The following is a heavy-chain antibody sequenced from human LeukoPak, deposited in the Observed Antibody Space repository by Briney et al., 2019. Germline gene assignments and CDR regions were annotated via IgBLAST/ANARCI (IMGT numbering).Heavy chain of an antibody. CDR3: AKIRTPPTVTAFGIDY. V-gene: IGHV3-30*02. D-gene: IGHD4-17*01. CDR1: GFTFSSYG. Sequence: GGSLRLSCAASGFTFSSYGMHWVRQAPGKGLEWVAFIRYDGSNKYYADSVKGRFTISRDNSKNTLYLQMNRLRAEDTALYYCAKIRTPPTVTAFGIDYWGQGTLVTVSS. J-gene: IGHJ4*02. CDR2: IRYDGSNK.